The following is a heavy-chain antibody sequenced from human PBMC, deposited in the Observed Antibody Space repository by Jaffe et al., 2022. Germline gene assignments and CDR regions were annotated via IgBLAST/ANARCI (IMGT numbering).Heavy chain of an antibody. CDR1: GFTFSSYS. J-gene: IGHJ4*02. CDR3: ARDRIGSALDY. CDR2: ISSSSSTI. D-gene: IGHD2-2*03. Sequence: EVQLVESGGGLVQPGGSLRLSCAASGFTFSSYSMNWVRQAPGKGLEWVSYISSSSSTIYYADSVKGRFTISRDNAKNSLYLQMNSLRAEDTAVYYCARDRIGSALDYWGQGTLVTVSS. V-gene: IGHV3-48*01.